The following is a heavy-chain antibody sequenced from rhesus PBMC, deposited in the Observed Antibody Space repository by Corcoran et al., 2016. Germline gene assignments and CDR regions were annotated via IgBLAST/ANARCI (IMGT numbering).Heavy chain of an antibody. D-gene: IGHD4-29*01. V-gene: IGHV4-76*01. CDR3: TKFIRGHGSTHFDY. CDR1: GGSISGGYD. Sequence: QVQLQESGPGLVKPSETLSLTCAVSGGSISGGYDWSWIRHPPGKGLEWIGYIYGSSGSTNYNPSLKNRVTISKDTSKNQFSLRAEDTAVYYCTKFIRGHGSTHFDYWGQGVLVTVSS. J-gene: IGHJ4*01. CDR2: IYGSSGST.